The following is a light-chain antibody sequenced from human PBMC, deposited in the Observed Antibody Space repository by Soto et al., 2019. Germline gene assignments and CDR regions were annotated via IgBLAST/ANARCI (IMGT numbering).Light chain of an antibody. J-gene: IGKJ2*01. V-gene: IGKV1-39*01. Sequence: DIQMTQSPSSLSASVGDSVTITCRAGQSISSSLNWYQQKPGKAPRLLIYAASTLQSGVPSGFSGSGSGTDFALTISSLQPENFATYYCQQTFTTPHTFGQGTKLEIK. CDR1: QSISSS. CDR3: QQTFTTPHT. CDR2: AAS.